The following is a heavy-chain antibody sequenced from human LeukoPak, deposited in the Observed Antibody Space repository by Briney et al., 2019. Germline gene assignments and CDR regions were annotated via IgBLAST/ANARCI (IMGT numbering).Heavy chain of an antibody. V-gene: IGHV4-30-4*01. CDR1: GGSISSGDYY. CDR3: ARVWLLWFGESPTFFDY. J-gene: IGHJ4*02. D-gene: IGHD3-10*01. CDR2: IYYSGST. Sequence: SETLSLTCTVSGGSISSGDYYWSWVRQPPGKGLEWIGYIYYSGSTYYNPSLKSRVTIDTSKNQFSPKLSSVTAADTAVYYCARVWLLWFGESPTFFDYWGQGTLVTVSS.